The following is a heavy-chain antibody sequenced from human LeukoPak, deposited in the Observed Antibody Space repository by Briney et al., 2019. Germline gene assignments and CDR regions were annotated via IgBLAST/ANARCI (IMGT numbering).Heavy chain of an antibody. Sequence: GGSLGLSCVASRFTFSSYWMNWVGQAPGKGLEWVANIKQDGSEKYYVDSVKGRFTISRDNAKNSLYLQMNSLRAEDTAVYYCARVGCNLDLYFDLWGRGTLVTVSS. CDR1: RFTFSSYW. D-gene: IGHD1-20*01. CDR3: ARVGCNLDLYFDL. CDR2: IKQDGSEK. V-gene: IGHV3-7*05. J-gene: IGHJ2*01.